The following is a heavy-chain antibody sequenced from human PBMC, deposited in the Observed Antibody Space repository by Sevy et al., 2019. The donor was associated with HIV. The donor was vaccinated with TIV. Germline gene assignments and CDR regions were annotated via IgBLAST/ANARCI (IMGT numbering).Heavy chain of an antibody. V-gene: IGHV3-30*18. CDR3: AKGGFRCGGNDCFMQ. CDR2: ISHDGRST. CDR1: GFTFSGHG. D-gene: IGHD2-21*01. J-gene: IGHJ4*02. Sequence: GGSLRLSCATSGFTFSGHGMHWVRHAPGKGLEWLAVISHDGRSTFDAASVKGRFIISRDNSKNTLFLQMNSLTAADTAVYYCAKGGFRCGGNDCFMQWGQRTLVTVSS.